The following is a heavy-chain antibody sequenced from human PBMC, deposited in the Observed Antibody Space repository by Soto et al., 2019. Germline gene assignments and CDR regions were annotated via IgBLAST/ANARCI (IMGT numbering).Heavy chain of an antibody. V-gene: IGHV3-33*01. J-gene: IGHJ2*01. CDR2: IWYDGSNK. CDR1: GFTFSSYG. D-gene: IGHD3-22*01. CDR3: AREGYYYDSSGYPWYCDL. Sequence: QVQLVESGGGVVQPGRSLRLSCAASGFTFSSYGMHWVRQAPGKGLEWVAVIWYDGSNKYYADSVKGRFTISRDNSKNTLYLQMNSLRAEDTAVYYCAREGYYYDSSGYPWYCDLWGRGTLVTVSS.